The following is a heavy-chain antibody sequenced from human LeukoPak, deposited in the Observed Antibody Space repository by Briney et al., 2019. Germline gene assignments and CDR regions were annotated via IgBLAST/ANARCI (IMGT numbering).Heavy chain of an antibody. CDR2: INHSGST. V-gene: IGHV4-34*01. D-gene: IGHD3-9*01. CDR3: ARARMNYDILTGYFDY. J-gene: IGHJ4*02. CDR1: GGSFSGYY. Sequence: SETLSLTCAVYGGSFSGYYWSWIRQPPGKGLEWIGEINHSGSTNYNPSLKSRVTISVDTSKNQFSLKLSSVTAADTAVYYCARARMNYDILTGYFDYWGQGTLVTVSS.